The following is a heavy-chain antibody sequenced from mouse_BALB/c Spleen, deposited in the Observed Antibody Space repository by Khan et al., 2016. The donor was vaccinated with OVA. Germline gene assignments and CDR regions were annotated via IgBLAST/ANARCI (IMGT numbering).Heavy chain of an antibody. J-gene: IGHJ3*01. V-gene: IGHV1-52*01. CDR3: ARREKYGYDPSWFAY. D-gene: IGHD2-2*01. Sequence: VQLQQSGAELVRPGASVKLSCKASGYTFTSYWMNWVRQRPRQGLEWIGKINPSDSESHYNQMFKDKATLTVDKSSGTAYKQLSSLTSEDSAVYYCARREKYGYDPSWFAYWGQGTLVTVSA. CDR2: INPSDSES. CDR1: GYTFTSYW.